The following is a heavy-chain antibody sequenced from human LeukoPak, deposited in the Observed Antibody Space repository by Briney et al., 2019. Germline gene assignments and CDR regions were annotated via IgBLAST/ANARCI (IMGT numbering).Heavy chain of an antibody. CDR2: INSDGSST. CDR1: GFTFSNAW. D-gene: IGHD4-17*01. J-gene: IGHJ3*02. V-gene: IGHV3-74*01. CDR3: ARWSYGDYGAFDI. Sequence: GGSLRLSCAASGFTFSNAWMHWVRQAPGKGLVWVSRINSDGSSTSYADSVKGRFTISRDNAKNTLYLQMNSLRAEDTAVYYCARWSYGDYGAFDIWGQGTMVTVSS.